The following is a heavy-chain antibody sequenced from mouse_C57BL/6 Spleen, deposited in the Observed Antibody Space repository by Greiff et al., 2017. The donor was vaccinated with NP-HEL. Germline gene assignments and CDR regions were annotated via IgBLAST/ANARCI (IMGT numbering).Heavy chain of an antibody. V-gene: IGHV3-6*01. D-gene: IGHD1-1*01. CDR1: GYSITSGYY. J-gene: IGHJ2*01. CDR3: ARSTTEYFDY. Sequence: DVKLQESGPGLVKPSQSLSLTCSVTGYSITSGYYWNWIRQFPGNKLEWMGYISYDGSNNYNPSLKNRISITRDTSKNQFFLKLNSVTTEDTATYYCARSTTEYFDYWGQGTTLTVSS. CDR2: ISYDGSN.